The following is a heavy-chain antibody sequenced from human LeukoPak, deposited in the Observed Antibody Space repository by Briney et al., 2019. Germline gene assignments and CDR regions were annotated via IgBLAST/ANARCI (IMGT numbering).Heavy chain of an antibody. V-gene: IGHV1-69*05. CDR3: ARDDVDTAMVAVRGVY. CDR1: GGTFSSYA. Sequence: SVKVSCKASGGTFSSYAISWVRQAPGQGLEWMGGIIPIFGTANYAQKFQGRVTITTDESTSTAYMELSSLKSEDTAVYYCARDDVDTAMVAVRGVYWGQGTLVTVSS. D-gene: IGHD5-18*01. J-gene: IGHJ4*02. CDR2: IIPIFGTA.